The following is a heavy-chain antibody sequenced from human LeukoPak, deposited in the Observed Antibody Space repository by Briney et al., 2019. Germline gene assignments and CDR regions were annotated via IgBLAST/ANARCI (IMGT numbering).Heavy chain of an antibody. V-gene: IGHV4-39*01. CDR1: GGSISSINYY. D-gene: IGHD1-26*01. Sequence: SETLSLTCTVSGGSISSINYYWGWIRQPPGKGLEWVGSVSYSGNTYYNPSLKSRLTISVDTSKNQFSLNLSSVTAADTAVYYCARRAYSDKYGNPIFDYWGQGTLVAVSS. CDR3: ARRAYSDKYGNPIFDY. CDR2: VSYSGNT. J-gene: IGHJ4*02.